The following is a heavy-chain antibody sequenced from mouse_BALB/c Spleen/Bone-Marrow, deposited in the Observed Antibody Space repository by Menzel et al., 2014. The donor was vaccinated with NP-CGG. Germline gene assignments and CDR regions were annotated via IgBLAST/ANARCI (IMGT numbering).Heavy chain of an antibody. CDR1: GFNIKDTY. V-gene: IGHV14-3*02. J-gene: IGHJ4*01. Sequence: EAQVVESGAELVKPGASVKLSCTASGFNIKDTYMHWVKQRPEQGLEWIGRIDPANGNTKYDPKFQGKATITADTSSNTAYLQLSSLTSEDTAVYYCARDSPYAMDYWGQGTSVTVSS. CDR3: ARDSPYAMDY. CDR2: IDPANGNT.